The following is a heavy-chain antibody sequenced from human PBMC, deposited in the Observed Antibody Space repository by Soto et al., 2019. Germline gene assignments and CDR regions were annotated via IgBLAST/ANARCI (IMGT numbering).Heavy chain of an antibody. D-gene: IGHD1-20*01. CDR2: IYYSGST. Sequence: ASETLSLTCTVSGGSISSYYWSWIRQPPGKGLEWIGYIYYSGSTNYNPSLKSRVTISVDTSKNQFSLKLSSMTAADTAVYYCARYKSNYYYGMDVWGQGTTVTVSS. CDR1: GGSISSYY. CDR3: ARYKSNYYYGMDV. J-gene: IGHJ6*02. V-gene: IGHV4-59*01.